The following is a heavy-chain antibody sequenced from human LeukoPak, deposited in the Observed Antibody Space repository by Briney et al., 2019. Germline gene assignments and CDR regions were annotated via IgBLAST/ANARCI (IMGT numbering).Heavy chain of an antibody. V-gene: IGHV3-21*01. CDR1: GFTFSSYS. CDR2: ISSSSSYI. Sequence: PGGSLRLSCAASGFTFSSYSMSWVRQAPGKGLEWVSSISSSSSYIYYADSVKGRFTISRDNAKNSLYLQMNSLRAEDTAVYYCARVRIWSGCDDYWGQGTLVTVSS. D-gene: IGHD3-3*01. J-gene: IGHJ4*02. CDR3: ARVRIWSGCDDY.